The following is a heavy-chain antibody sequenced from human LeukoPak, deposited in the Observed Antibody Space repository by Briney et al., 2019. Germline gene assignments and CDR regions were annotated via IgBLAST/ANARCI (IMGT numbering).Heavy chain of an antibody. D-gene: IGHD6-13*01. Sequence: ASVKVSCTASGYTFTSYGISWVRQAPGQGLEWMGWISAYNGNTNYAQKLQGRVTMTTDTSTSTAYMELRSLRSDDTAVYYCARDPGIGSSSWYGGIDYWGQGTLVTVSS. V-gene: IGHV1-18*01. J-gene: IGHJ4*02. CDR1: GYTFTSYG. CDR2: ISAYNGNT. CDR3: ARDPGIGSSSWYGGIDY.